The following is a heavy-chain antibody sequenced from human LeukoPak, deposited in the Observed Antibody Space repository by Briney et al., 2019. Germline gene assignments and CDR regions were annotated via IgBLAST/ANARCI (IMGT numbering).Heavy chain of an antibody. J-gene: IGHJ4*02. Sequence: GGSLRLSCAASGLTVSSNYMSWIRQAPGKGLEWVSLLYSGGNTYYADSAKGRFTFSRDNAKISLYLQMNSLRAEDTAVYYCARDESYYYGSGSPKFDYWGQGTLVTVSS. CDR1: GLTVSSNY. V-gene: IGHV3-66*01. CDR3: ARDESYYYGSGSPKFDY. CDR2: LYSGGNT. D-gene: IGHD3-10*01.